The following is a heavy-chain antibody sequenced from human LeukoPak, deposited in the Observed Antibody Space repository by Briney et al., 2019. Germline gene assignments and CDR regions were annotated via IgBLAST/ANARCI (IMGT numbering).Heavy chain of an antibody. J-gene: IGHJ4*02. CDR1: GFTFSTYA. CDR3: ARDSASEQLVLDY. CDR2: ISDSGANT. V-gene: IGHV3-23*01. Sequence: GGSLRLSCAASGFTFSTYAMSWVRQAPGKGLEWVSTISDSGANTYYADSVKGRFTISRDNSKNTLYLQMNSLRAEDTAVYYCARDSASEQLVLDYWGQGTLVTVSS. D-gene: IGHD6-6*01.